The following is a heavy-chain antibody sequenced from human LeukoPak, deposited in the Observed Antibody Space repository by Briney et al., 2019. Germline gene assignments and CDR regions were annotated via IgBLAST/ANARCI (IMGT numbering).Heavy chain of an antibody. J-gene: IGHJ4*02. CDR2: ISNDGSKI. CDR1: GFTFSKYA. CDR3: ARVQYSGSYPGVFDY. V-gene: IGHV3-30-3*01. Sequence: PGGSLRLSCSASGFTFSKYAMHWVRQAPGKGLDWVAFISNDGSKIYYADSVRGRFTISRDNSKDTLDLQMNSLRVEDTAVFYCARVQYSGSYPGVFDYWGQGTLVTVSS. D-gene: IGHD1-26*01.